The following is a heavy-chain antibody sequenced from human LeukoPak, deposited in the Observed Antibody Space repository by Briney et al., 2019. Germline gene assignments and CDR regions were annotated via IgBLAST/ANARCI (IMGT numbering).Heavy chain of an antibody. CDR2: ISYDGSNK. V-gene: IGHV3-30*03. J-gene: IGHJ4*02. CDR1: GFTFSSYG. D-gene: IGHD6-13*01. CDR3: ARDGYTGGIAEY. Sequence: SGGSLRLSCAASGFTFSSYGMHWVRQAPGKGLEWVAVISYDGSNKYYADSVKGRFTISRDNSKNTLYLQMNSLRAEDTAVYYCARDGYTGGIAEYWGQGTLVTVSS.